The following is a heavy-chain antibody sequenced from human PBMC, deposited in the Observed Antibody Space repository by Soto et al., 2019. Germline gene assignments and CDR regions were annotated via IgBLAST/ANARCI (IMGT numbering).Heavy chain of an antibody. J-gene: IGHJ3*02. CDR3: ARFYMVRGVMGAFDI. V-gene: IGHV4-39*07. Sequence: SETLSLTCTVSGGSISSSSYYWGWIRQPPGKGLEWIGSIYYSGSTYYNPSLKSRVSISVDTSKNQFSLKLSSVTAADTAVYYCARFYMVRGVMGAFDIWGQGTMVTVSS. D-gene: IGHD3-10*01. CDR2: IYYSGST. CDR1: GGSISSSSYY.